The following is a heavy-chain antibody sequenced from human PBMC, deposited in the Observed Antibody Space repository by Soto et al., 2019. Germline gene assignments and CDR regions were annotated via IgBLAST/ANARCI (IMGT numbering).Heavy chain of an antibody. Sequence: QVQLQQSGPGLVKPSQTLALTCTVAGGSISTGDSFWTWIPQPPGKGLAWIGHIYYSGNNYYNPSLKSSLTISIDTSKNQLSMKLRSLTAAATAVYDCARDRRDYSDVWGRFDPWGQGTLVTVSS. V-gene: IGHV4-30-4*01. J-gene: IGHJ5*02. CDR3: ARDRRDYSDVWGRFDP. CDR1: GGSISTGDSF. D-gene: IGHD3-16*01. CDR2: IYYSGNN.